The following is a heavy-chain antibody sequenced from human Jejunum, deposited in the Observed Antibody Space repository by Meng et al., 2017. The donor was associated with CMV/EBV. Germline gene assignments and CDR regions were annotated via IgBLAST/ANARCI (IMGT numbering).Heavy chain of an antibody. Sequence: GMYWVRQAPGKGLEWVAVIWYDGSNKYYADSVKGRFTISRDNSKNTLYLQMNSLRVEDTGVYYCAKDHGFYDFWSGYYYYYGMDVWGQGTTVTVSS. D-gene: IGHD3-3*01. CDR2: IWYDGSNK. CDR1: G. CDR3: AKDHGFYDFWSGYYYYYGMDV. V-gene: IGHV3-33*06. J-gene: IGHJ6*02.